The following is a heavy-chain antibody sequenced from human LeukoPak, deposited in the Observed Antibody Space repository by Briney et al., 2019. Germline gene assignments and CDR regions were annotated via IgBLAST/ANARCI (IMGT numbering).Heavy chain of an antibody. CDR1: GFTVSNNY. D-gene: IGHD4-17*01. CDR3: AGGTTVTSIGDY. V-gene: IGHV3-53*01. J-gene: IGHJ4*02. CDR2: IYSGGHT. Sequence: GGSLRLSCAASGFTVSNNYMSWVRQAPGKGLEWVSVIYSGGHTYYADSVKGRFTISRDNPKNTLYLQMSSLRAEDTAVYYCAGGTTVTSIGDYWGQGTLVTVSS.